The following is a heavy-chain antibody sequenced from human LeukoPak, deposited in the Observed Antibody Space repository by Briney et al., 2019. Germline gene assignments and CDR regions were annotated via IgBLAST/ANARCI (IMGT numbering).Heavy chain of an antibody. J-gene: IGHJ4*02. Sequence: PGGSLRLSCAASGFTFSHYWMTWVRQAPGKGLERVANIKQDGSEQYYVDSVKGRFTISRDNAKNSLYLQMNSLRVEDTAVYYCARDRCSSTSCFYDYWGQGTLVTVSS. V-gene: IGHV3-7*01. D-gene: IGHD2-2*01. CDR1: GFTFSHYW. CDR3: ARDRCSSTSCFYDY. CDR2: IKQDGSEQ.